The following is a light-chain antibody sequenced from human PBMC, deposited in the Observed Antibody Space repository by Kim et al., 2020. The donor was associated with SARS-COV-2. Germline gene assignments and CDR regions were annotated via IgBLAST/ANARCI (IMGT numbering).Light chain of an antibody. CDR1: SSDVGGYNY. V-gene: IGLV2-8*01. J-gene: IGLJ2*01. CDR3: SSYAGNNIRI. CDR2: EVT. Sequence: QSALTQPPSASGSPGQSVAISCTGTSSDVGGYNYVSWYQHHPGKAPKLIIYEVTKRPSGVPDRFSGSKSGNTASLTVSGLQPEDEADYYCSSYAGNNIRILGGGTQLTVL.